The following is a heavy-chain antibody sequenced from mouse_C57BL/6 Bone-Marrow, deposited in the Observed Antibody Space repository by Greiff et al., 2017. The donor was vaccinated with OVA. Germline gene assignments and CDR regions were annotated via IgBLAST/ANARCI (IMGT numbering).Heavy chain of an antibody. J-gene: IGHJ3*01. D-gene: IGHD1-1*01. Sequence: QVQLKQSGAELARPGASVKLSCKASGYTFTSYGISWVKQRTGQGLEWIGEIYPRSGNTYYNEKFKGKATLTADKSSSTAYMELRSLTSEDSAVYFCARDYSWFAYWGQGTLVTVSA. CDR3: ARDYSWFAY. CDR1: GYTFTSYG. CDR2: IYPRSGNT. V-gene: IGHV1-81*01.